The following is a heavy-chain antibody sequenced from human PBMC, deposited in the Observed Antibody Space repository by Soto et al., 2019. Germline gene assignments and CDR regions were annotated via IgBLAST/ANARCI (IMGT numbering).Heavy chain of an antibody. J-gene: IGHJ4*02. Sequence: GALRLSCAASGFTFSSYAMSWVRQAPGKGLEWVSAISGSGGSTYYADSVKGRFTISRDNSKNTLYLQMNSLRAEDTAVYYCATRDSGSYSGGFDYWGQGTLVTVSS. V-gene: IGHV3-23*01. CDR2: ISGSGGST. CDR3: ATRDSGSYSGGFDY. CDR1: GFTFSSYA. D-gene: IGHD1-26*01.